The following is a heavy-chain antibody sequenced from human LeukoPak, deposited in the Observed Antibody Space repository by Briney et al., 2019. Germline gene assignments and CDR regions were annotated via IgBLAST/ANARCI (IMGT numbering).Heavy chain of an antibody. V-gene: IGHV3-21*01. J-gene: IGHJ1*01. CDR3: ARKWLYYYDSSGYYYGSEYFQH. CDR1: GFTFSSYS. D-gene: IGHD3-22*01. CDR2: TSSSSSYI. Sequence: GGSLRLSCAASGFTFSSYSMNWVRQAPGKGLEWVSSTSSSSSYIYYADSVKGRFTISRDNAKNSLYLQMNSLRAEDTAVYYCARKWLYYYDSSGYYYGSEYFQHWGQGTLVTVSS.